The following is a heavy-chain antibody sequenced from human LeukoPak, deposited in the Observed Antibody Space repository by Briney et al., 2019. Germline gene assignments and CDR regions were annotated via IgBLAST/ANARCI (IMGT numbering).Heavy chain of an antibody. CDR1: GYTFTSYY. CDR3: ARLSNTMIADY. V-gene: IGHV1-46*01. J-gene: IGHJ4*02. Sequence: GASVKASCKASGYTFTSYYMHWVRQAPGQGLEWMGIINPSGGSTSCAQKFQGRVTMTRDTSTSTVYMELSSLRSEDTAVYYCARLSNTMIADYWGQGTLVTVSS. CDR2: INPSGGST. D-gene: IGHD3-22*01.